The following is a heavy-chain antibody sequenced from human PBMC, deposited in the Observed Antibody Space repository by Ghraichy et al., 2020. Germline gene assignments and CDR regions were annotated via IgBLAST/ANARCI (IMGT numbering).Heavy chain of an antibody. CDR2: TSNIGSS. V-gene: IGHV4-59*08. CDR1: GGSISTYY. Sequence: SETLSLTCTVSGGSISTYYWSWIRQPPGKELEWIGYTSNIGSSNYNPSLKSRVTMSVDTSKIQFSLKLTSVTAADTAVYYCARRRGDSFDVWGQGAMVTVSS. J-gene: IGHJ3*01. CDR3: ARRRGDSFDV.